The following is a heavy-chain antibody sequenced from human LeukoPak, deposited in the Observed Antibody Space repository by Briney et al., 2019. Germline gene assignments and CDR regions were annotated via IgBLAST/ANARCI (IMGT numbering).Heavy chain of an antibody. Sequence: PSETLSLTCTVSGDSISNYYLTWIRQTPGKGLEWMGDLYHSGAAHYNPSLKTRVTISVGRSKDQFSLSLRSSTAADTAVYFCARLGKTYYMDVWGTGSTVTVYS. J-gene: IGHJ6*03. V-gene: IGHV4-59*08. CDR3: ARLGKTYYMDV. CDR2: LYHSGAA. D-gene: IGHD1/OR15-1a*01. CDR1: GDSISNYY.